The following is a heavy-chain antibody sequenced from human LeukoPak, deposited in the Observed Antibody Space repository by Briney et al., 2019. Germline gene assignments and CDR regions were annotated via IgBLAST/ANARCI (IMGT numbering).Heavy chain of an antibody. CDR2: ISSSSSYI. J-gene: IGHJ6*03. CDR3: ARAVPYYYGSGSYSPFYYYYYMDV. D-gene: IGHD3-10*01. V-gene: IGHV3-21*01. CDR1: GFTFSSYS. Sequence: GGSLRLSCAASGFTFSSYSMNWVRQAPGKGLEWVSSISSSSSYIYYADSVKGRFTISRDNPKNSLYLQMNSLRAEDTAVYYCARAVPYYYGSGSYSPFYYYYYMDVWGKGTTVTVSS.